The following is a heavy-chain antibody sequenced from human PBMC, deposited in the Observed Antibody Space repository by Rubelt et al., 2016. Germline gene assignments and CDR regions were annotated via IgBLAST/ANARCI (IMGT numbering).Heavy chain of an antibody. CDR1: GFTFSSYA. Sequence: EFGGGVVQPGRSLRLSCAASGFTFSSYAMHWVRQAPGKGLEWVAVISYDGSNKYYADSVKGRFTISRDNSKNTLDLQMNSLRAEDTAVYYCAKGLHGRVVTATLDYWGQGTLVTVSS. V-gene: IGHV3-30*04. J-gene: IGHJ4*02. D-gene: IGHD2-21*02. CDR2: ISYDGSNK. CDR3: AKGLHGRVVTATLDY.